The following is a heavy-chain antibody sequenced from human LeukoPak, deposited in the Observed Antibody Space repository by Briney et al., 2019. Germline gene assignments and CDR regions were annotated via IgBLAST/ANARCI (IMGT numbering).Heavy chain of an antibody. V-gene: IGHV3-23*01. J-gene: IGHJ4*02. CDR1: GFTFSSYG. CDR2: ISGSGGST. D-gene: IGHD3-10*01. CDR3: AKDGGVWFGESNDY. Sequence: GGTLRLSCAASGFTFSSYGMSWVRQAPGKGLEWVSAISGSGGSTYYADSVKGRFTISRDNFKNTLYLQMNSLRVEDTAVYYCAKDGGVWFGESNDYWGQGTLVTVSS.